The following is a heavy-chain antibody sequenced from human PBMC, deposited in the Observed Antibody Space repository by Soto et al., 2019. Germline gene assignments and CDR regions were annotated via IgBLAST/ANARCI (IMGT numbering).Heavy chain of an antibody. J-gene: IGHJ4*02. CDR2: IIATFGTP. CDR3: ARDTEGRPFDY. V-gene: IGHV1-69*06. Sequence: QVQLVQSGAEVKKPGSSVKVSCKASGGTFSSYSISWVRQAPGQGLEWMGGIIATFGTPNYAQKFQGRVTLTADKSTNTAYMELSSLRSEDTAVYYCARDTEGRPFDYWGQRTLVTVSS. D-gene: IGHD1-26*01. CDR1: GGTFSSYS.